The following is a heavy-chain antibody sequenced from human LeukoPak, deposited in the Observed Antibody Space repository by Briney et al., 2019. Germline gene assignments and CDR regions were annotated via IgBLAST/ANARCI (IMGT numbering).Heavy chain of an antibody. J-gene: IGHJ4*02. D-gene: IGHD1-7*01. V-gene: IGHV1-8*01. CDR3: ARGRARRYNWNYNFDY. CDR1: GYTFTSYD. Sequence: ASVKVSCKASGYTFTSYDINWVRQATGQGLEWMGWMNPNSGNTGYAQKFQGRVTMTRNTSISTAYMELSSLRPEDTAVYYCARGRARRYNWNYNFDYWGQGTLVTVSS. CDR2: MNPNSGNT.